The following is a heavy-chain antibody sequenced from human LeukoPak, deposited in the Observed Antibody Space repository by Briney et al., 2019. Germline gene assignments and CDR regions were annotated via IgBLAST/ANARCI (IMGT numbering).Heavy chain of an antibody. CDR3: ARDDVIQVRGVIPLDY. V-gene: IGHV3-48*02. CDR2: ISSSSSTI. J-gene: IGHJ4*02. CDR1: GFTFSSYS. Sequence: PGGSLRLSCAASGFTFSSYSMNWVRQAPGKGLEWVSYISSSSSTIYYADSVKGRFTISRDNAKNSLYLQMNSLRDEDTAVYYCARDDVIQVRGVIPLDYWGQGTLVTVSS. D-gene: IGHD3-10*01.